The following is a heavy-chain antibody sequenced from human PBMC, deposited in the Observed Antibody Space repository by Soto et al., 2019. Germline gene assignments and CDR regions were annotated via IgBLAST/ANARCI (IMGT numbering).Heavy chain of an antibody. CDR1: GFSLTTSGVG. Sequence: QITLKDSGPTLVKPTQTLTLTCAFSGFSLTTSGVGVGWIRQPPGKALEWLAVIYWDDDKRYSPSLKSRLTITKDTSKNQVVLSMTNMDPVDTATYYCAHAVGAGHSAYCQSWGQGTLVTVSS. J-gene: IGHJ1*01. CDR2: IYWDDDK. D-gene: IGHD6-19*01. CDR3: AHAVGAGHSAYCQS. V-gene: IGHV2-5*02.